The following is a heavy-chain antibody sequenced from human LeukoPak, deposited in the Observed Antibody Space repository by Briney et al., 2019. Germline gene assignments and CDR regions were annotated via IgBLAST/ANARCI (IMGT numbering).Heavy chain of an antibody. CDR3: AKITRGSGSPTVYYYGMDV. J-gene: IGHJ6*02. V-gene: IGHV3-23*01. D-gene: IGHD3-10*01. CDR1: GFTFSSYA. CDR2: ISGSGGST. Sequence: GGSLRLSCAASGFTFSSYAMSWVRQAPGKGLEWVSAISGSGGSTYYADSVKGRFTISRDNSKNTLYLQMNSLRAEDTAVYYCAKITRGSGSPTVYYYGMDVWGQGTAVTVSS.